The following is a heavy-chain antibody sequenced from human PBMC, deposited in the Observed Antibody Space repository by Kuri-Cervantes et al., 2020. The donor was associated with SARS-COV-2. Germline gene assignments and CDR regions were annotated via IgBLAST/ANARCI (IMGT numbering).Heavy chain of an antibody. V-gene: IGHV1-18*01. Sequence: ASVKVSCKASGYTFTSYDINWVRQATGQGLEWMGWISAYNGNTNYAQKLQGRVTMTTDTSTSTAYMELRSLRSDDTAVYYCARVVVVPAAISNPGGMDVWGKGTTVTVSS. CDR3: ARVVVVPAAISNPGGMDV. J-gene: IGHJ6*03. CDR1: GYTFTSYD. D-gene: IGHD2-2*02. CDR2: ISAYNGNT.